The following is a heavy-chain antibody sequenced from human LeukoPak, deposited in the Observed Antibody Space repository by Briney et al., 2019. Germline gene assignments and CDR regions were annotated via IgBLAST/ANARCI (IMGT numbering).Heavy chain of an antibody. J-gene: IGHJ4*02. D-gene: IGHD3-10*01. V-gene: IGHV3-23*01. Sequence: GGSLRLSCAASGFTFSSYAMSWVRQAPGKGLEWVSAISGSGGSTYYADSVKGRFTISRDNSKNTLYLQMNSLRAEDTAVYYCARCYGSGSYYNGRIAYWGQGTLVTVSS. CDR2: ISGSGGST. CDR3: ARCYGSGSYYNGRIAY. CDR1: GFTFSSYA.